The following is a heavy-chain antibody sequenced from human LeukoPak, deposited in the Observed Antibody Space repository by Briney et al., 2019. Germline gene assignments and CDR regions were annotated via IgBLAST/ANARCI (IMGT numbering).Heavy chain of an antibody. V-gene: IGHV3-21*01. CDR3: ASLYYYDNSGYSD. Sequence: GGSLRLSCAASGFTFSNYNMNWVRQAPGRGLECLSCISSSSSYIYYADSVKGRFTISRDNAKNSLYLQMNSLRAEDTAMYYCASLYYYDNSGYSDWGQGTLVTVSS. J-gene: IGHJ4*02. CDR1: GFTFSNYN. CDR2: ISSSSSYI. D-gene: IGHD3-22*01.